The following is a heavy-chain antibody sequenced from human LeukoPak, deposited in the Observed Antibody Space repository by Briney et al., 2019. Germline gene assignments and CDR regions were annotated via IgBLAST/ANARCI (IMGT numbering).Heavy chain of an antibody. Sequence: ASVKVSCRASEYTFTGYYMHWVRQAPGQGLEWMGRINPNSGGTNYAQKSQGRVTITADKSTSTAYMELSSLRSEDTAVYYCARDTGATVDYWGQGTLVTVSS. CDR2: INPNSGGT. CDR3: ARDTGATVDY. D-gene: IGHD5-12*01. V-gene: IGHV1-2*06. J-gene: IGHJ4*02. CDR1: EYTFTGYY.